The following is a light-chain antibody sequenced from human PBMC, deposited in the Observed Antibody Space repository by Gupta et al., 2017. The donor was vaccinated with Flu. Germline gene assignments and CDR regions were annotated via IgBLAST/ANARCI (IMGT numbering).Light chain of an antibody. Sequence: EIVLTQSPGTLSLSPGERATLSCRASQSVSSSYLAWYQQKPGQAPRLLIYGASSRATGIPDRFSDSGSGTDFTLTISRLEPEEFAVYYCQQYGSAQWFKYSFGQGTKMEIK. CDR3: QQYGSAQWFKYS. J-gene: IGKJ2*03. CDR1: QSVSSSY. V-gene: IGKV3-20*01. CDR2: GAS.